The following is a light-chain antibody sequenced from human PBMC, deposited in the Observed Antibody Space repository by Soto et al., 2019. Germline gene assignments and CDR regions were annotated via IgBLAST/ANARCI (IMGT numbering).Light chain of an antibody. CDR1: QDISNY. J-gene: IGKJ4*01. CDR2: DTS. Sequence: DIEMTQSPSSVSASVGDRVTITCQARQDISNYLNWYQQRPGKAPKLLIYDTSILQTGIPSRFSGSRSGTDFRFTLNNLQPEDFATYYCQQAFTFGGGTKVEIK. CDR3: QQAFT. V-gene: IGKV1-33*01.